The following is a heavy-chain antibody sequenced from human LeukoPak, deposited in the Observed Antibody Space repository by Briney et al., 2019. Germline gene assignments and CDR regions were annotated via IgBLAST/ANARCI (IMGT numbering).Heavy chain of an antibody. J-gene: IGHJ4*02. CDR3: ARTAKYSSSSLFDY. Sequence: GGSLRLSCAASGFTFTNHWMHWVRQAPGKGLEWVSSISSSSSYIYYADSVKGRFTISRDNAKNSLYLQMNSLRAEDTAVYYCARTAKYSSSSLFDYWGQGTLVTVSS. D-gene: IGHD6-6*01. V-gene: IGHV3-21*01. CDR2: ISSSSSYI. CDR1: GFTFTNHW.